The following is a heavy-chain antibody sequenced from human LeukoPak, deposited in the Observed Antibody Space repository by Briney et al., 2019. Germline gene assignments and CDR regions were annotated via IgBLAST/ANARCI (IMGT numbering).Heavy chain of an antibody. V-gene: IGHV1-69*01. J-gene: IGHJ5*02. Sequence: SVKVSCKASGGTFSSYAISWVRQAPGQGLEWMGGIIPIFGTANYAQKFQGRVTITADESTSTAYMELSSLRSEGTAVYYCARIGDTAMVNWFDPWGQGTLVTVSS. CDR2: IIPIFGTA. CDR3: ARIGDTAMVNWFDP. D-gene: IGHD5-18*01. CDR1: GGTFSSYA.